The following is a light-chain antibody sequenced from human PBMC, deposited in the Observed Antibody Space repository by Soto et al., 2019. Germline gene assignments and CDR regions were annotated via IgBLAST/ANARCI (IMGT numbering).Light chain of an antibody. CDR2: GAS. V-gene: IGKV3-20*01. J-gene: IGKJ1*01. CDR3: QQYGSSPQT. CDR1: QSVSSSY. Sequence: EIVLTQSPGTLSLSPGERATLSCRASQSVSSSYLAWYQQKPGQAPRLLIYGASSRATGIPDRFSGSGSVTDFTLTISRLDPEDFAVYYCQQYGSSPQTFGQGTKVEIK.